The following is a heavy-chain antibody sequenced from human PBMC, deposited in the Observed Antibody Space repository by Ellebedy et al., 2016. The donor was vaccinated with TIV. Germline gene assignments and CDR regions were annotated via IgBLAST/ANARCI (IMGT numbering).Heavy chain of an antibody. CDR1: GFRFSRYW. V-gene: IGHV3-7*03. Sequence: GESLKISCAASGFRFSRYWMSWLRQAPGKGLEWVANIKEDGSEKQYIDSVEGRFTISRNNAKNSMSLQMNRLRVEDTAVYYCARDFDYWSARGMDVWGQGITVTVSS. CDR3: ARDFDYWSARGMDV. D-gene: IGHD3-3*01. J-gene: IGHJ6*02. CDR2: IKEDGSEK.